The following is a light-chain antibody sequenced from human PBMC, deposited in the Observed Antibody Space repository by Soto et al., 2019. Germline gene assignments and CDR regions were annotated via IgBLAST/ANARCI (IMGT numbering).Light chain of an antibody. CDR3: NSYTSKSTGV. CDR2: EVS. J-gene: IGLJ1*01. V-gene: IGLV2-14*01. CDR1: SSDVGGYNY. Sequence: QSALTQPASVSGSPGQSITISCTGTSSDVGGYNYVSWYQQHPGKAPKLIIYEVSTRPSGVSNRFSGSKSGNTASLTISGPQAEDEADYYCNSYTSKSTGVFGTGTKLTAL.